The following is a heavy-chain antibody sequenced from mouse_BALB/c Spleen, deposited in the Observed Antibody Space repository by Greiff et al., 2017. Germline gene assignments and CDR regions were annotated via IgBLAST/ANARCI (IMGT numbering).Heavy chain of an antibody. J-gene: IGHJ4*01. CDR2: IWSGGST. V-gene: IGHV2-4-1*01. D-gene: IGHD2-9*01. CDR3: ARNLLWLRRGYYAMDY. CDR1: GFSLTSYG. Sequence: QVHVKQSGPGLVQPSQSLSITCTVSGFSLTSYGVHWVRQSPGKGLEWLGVIWSGGSTDYNAAFISRLSISKDNSKSQVFFKMNSLQADDTAIYYCARNLLWLRRGYYAMDYWGQGTSVTVSS.